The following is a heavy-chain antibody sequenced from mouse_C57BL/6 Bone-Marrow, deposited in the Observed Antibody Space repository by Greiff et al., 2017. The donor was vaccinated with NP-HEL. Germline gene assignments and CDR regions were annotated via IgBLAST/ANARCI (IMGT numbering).Heavy chain of an antibody. Sequence: EVKLVESGAELVKPGASVKLSCTASGFNIKDYYMHWVKQRTEQGLEWIGRIDPEDGETTYAPKFQGKATITAYTSSNTAYLQLSSLTSEDTAVYYCARDDDCGSSFYWYFDVWGTGTTVPFSS. CDR3: ARDDDCGSSFYWYFDV. V-gene: IGHV14-2*01. J-gene: IGHJ1*03. D-gene: IGHD1-1*01. CDR1: GFNIKDYY. CDR2: IDPEDGET.